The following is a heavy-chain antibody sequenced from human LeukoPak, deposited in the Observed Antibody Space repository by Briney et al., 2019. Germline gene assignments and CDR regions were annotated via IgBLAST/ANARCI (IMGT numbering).Heavy chain of an antibody. CDR2: IWYDGSNK. CDR3: ARAHQGDSSGWYENYYYYGMDV. V-gene: IGHV3-33*01. CDR1: GFTFSDYG. J-gene: IGHJ6*02. Sequence: GKSLRLSCTASGFTFSDYGMHWVRQPPGKGLEWVAIIWYDGSNKTYEDSVKGRFTISRDNSKNTLYLQMNSLRAEDTAVYYCARAHQGDSSGWYENYYYYGMDVWGQGTTVTVSS. D-gene: IGHD6-19*01.